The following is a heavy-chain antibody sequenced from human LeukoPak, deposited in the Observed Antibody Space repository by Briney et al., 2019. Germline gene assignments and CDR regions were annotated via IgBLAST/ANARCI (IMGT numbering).Heavy chain of an antibody. CDR1: GGSISSYY. J-gene: IGHJ4*02. D-gene: IGHD3-10*01. CDR3: ARETPYGSGSYPFDY. V-gene: IGHV4-59*01. CDR2: IYYSGSA. Sequence: SETLSLTCTVSGGSISSYYWSWIRQPPGKGLEWIGYIYYSGSANYNPSLKSRVTISVDTSKNQFSLKLSSVTAADTAVYYCARETPYGSGSYPFDYWGQGILVTVSS.